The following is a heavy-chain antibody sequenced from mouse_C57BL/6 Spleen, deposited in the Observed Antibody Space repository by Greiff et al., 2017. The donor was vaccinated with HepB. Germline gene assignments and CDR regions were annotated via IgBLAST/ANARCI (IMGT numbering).Heavy chain of an antibody. CDR1: GFTFSSYG. J-gene: IGHJ3*01. D-gene: IGHD6-5*01. CDR2: ISSGGSYT. CDR3: ARGPKGFAY. V-gene: IGHV5-6*01. Sequence: EVQRVESGGDLVKPGGSLKLSCAASGFTFSSYGMSWVRQTPDKRLEWVATISSGGSYTYYPDSVKGRFTISRDNSKNTLYLQMSSLKSEDTAIYYCARGPKGFAYWGQGTLVTVSA.